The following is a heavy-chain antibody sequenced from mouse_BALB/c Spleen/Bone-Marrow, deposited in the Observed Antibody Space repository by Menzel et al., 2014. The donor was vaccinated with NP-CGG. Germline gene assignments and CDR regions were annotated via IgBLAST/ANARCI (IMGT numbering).Heavy chain of an antibody. D-gene: IGHD1-1*01. Sequence: EVQLQQSGAELVKPGASVKLSCTASGFNIKDTYMHWVKQRPEQGLEWIGRIEPANGNTKYDPKFQGKATITADTSSNTAYLQLSSLTSEDTAVYYCAPYYYGSSLFAYWGQGTLVPVSA. J-gene: IGHJ3*01. V-gene: IGHV14-3*02. CDR1: GFNIKDTY. CDR3: APYYYGSSLFAY. CDR2: IEPANGNT.